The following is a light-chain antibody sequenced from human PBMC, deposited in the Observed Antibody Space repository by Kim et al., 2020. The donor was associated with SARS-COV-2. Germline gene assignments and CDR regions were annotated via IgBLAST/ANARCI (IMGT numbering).Light chain of an antibody. CDR1: QSVSSH. CDR2: AAS. CDR3: QQYHIWPLT. J-gene: IGKJ4*01. Sequence: DIMMTQSPATLSVSPGERATLSCRASQSVSSHLAWYQQRPGQAPRPLIYAASTRATGIPARFSGSGSGTEFTLTISSLQSEDFAVYFCQQYHIWPLTFGGGTKVDIK. V-gene: IGKV3-15*01.